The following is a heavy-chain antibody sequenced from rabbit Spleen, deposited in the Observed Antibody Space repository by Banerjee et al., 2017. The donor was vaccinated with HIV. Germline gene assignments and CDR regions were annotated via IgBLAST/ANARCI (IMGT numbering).Heavy chain of an antibody. Sequence: QSLEESGGDLVKPGASLTLTCTASGFSFSGSHYMCWVRQAPGKGLEWIACIYAGSSGTTYYASWAKGRFTISKTSSTTVTLQMTSLTAADTATYFCARDTSSSFSSYGMDLWGQGTLVTVS. CDR3: ARDTSSSFSSYGMDL. D-gene: IGHD1-1*01. J-gene: IGHJ6*01. CDR2: IYAGSSGTT. V-gene: IGHV1S40*01. CDR1: GFSFSGSHY.